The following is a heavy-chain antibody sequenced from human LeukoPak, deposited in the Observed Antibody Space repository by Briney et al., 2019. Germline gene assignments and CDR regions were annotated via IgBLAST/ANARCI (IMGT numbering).Heavy chain of an antibody. J-gene: IGHJ4*02. Sequence: GGSLRLSCAVSGITLSNYGMSWVRQAPGKGLEWVAGISDSGGRTNYADSVKGRFTIARGNPKNTLYLQMNSLRAEDTAVYFCAKRGVVIRVILVGFHKEAYYFDSWGQGALVTVSS. CDR1: GITLSNYG. V-gene: IGHV3-23*01. CDR2: ISDSGGRT. CDR3: AKRGVVIRVILVGFHKEAYYFDS. D-gene: IGHD3-22*01.